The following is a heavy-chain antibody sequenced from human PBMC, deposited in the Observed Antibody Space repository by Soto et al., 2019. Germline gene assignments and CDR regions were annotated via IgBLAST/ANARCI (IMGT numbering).Heavy chain of an antibody. Sequence: QLQLQESGPGLVKPSETLSLTCTVSGDSIISNSHYWGWIRQPPGKGLEWIGSIYYSGSTYYNPALKSGVTKSVDTSKNQFSLKLTSVTASDTAMDYCAPQPAVMIAEVAFDVWGQGTMVTVSS. CDR1: GDSIISNSHY. V-gene: IGHV4-39*01. CDR3: APQPAVMIAEVAFDV. CDR2: IYYSGST. D-gene: IGHD3-22*01. J-gene: IGHJ3*01.